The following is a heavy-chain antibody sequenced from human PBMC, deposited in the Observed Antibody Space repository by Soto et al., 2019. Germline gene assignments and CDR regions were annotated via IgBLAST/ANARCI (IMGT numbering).Heavy chain of an antibody. D-gene: IGHD6-19*01. CDR3: ARDGAVAGNDSIDP. Sequence: LVESGGGSVKPGGSLRLSCAGSGFSFSDYYMSWIRQAPGKGLEWISYISTSGQTLYYADSVQGRFTISRDNANNSLYLQMNSLRAEDTAIYYCARDGAVAGNDSIDPWGQGTLVTVSS. CDR2: ISTSGQTL. J-gene: IGHJ5*02. CDR1: GFSFSDYY. V-gene: IGHV3-11*01.